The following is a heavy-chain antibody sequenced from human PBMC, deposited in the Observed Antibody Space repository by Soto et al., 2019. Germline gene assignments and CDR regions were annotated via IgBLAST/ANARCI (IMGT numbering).Heavy chain of an antibody. J-gene: IGHJ4*02. V-gene: IGHV4-31*03. Sequence: QVQLQESGPGLVKPSDILSLTCNVSGGSIRSGGYYWGWIRQAPGKGLEWIGYIHYRVRTSYNPSLESRVSISLDTSGHQFSLTLTSVTAADPAVYYCARCRDAFGFDSWGQGTLVTVSS. CDR2: IHYRVRT. D-gene: IGHD2-15*01. CDR3: ARCRDAFGFDS. CDR1: GGSIRSGGYY.